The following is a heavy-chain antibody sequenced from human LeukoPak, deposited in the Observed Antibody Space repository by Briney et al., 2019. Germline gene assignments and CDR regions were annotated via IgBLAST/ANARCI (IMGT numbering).Heavy chain of an antibody. CDR3: AKDSLPSRITMIVVVITGAFDI. J-gene: IGHJ3*02. D-gene: IGHD3-22*01. CDR2: IRYEGRHK. CDR1: GFTFSNHG. V-gene: IGHV3-30*02. Sequence: GGSLRLSCAASGFTFSNHGMHWVRQGPGKGLEWVAFIRYEGRHKYYADSVKGRFTISRDNSKNTLYLQMNSLRAEDTAVYYCAKDSLPSRITMIVVVITGAFDIWGQGTMVTVSS.